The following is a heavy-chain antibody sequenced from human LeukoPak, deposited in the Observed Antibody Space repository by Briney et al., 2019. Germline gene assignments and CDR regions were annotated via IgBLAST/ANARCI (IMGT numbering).Heavy chain of an antibody. D-gene: IGHD3-22*01. CDR3: ARAEGYYDSSGYRGGSASVSY. J-gene: IGHJ4*02. CDR2: INHSGST. CDR1: GGSFSGYY. V-gene: IGHV4-34*01. Sequence: PSETLSLTXAVYGGSFSGYYWSWIRQPPGKGLEWIGEINHSGSTNYNPSLKSRVTISVDTSKNQFSLKLSSVTAADTAVYFCARAEGYYDSSGYRGGSASVSYWGQGTLVTVSS.